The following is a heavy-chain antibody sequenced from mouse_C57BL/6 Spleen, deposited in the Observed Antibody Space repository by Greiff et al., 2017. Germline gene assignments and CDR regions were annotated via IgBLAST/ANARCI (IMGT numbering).Heavy chain of an antibody. CDR3: TTIYYGYDDAMDY. CDR2: ISSGGDYI. CDR1: GFTFSSYA. D-gene: IGHD2-2*01. Sequence: EVQRVESGAGLVKPGGSLKLSCAASGFTFSSYAISWVRQTPEKRLEWVAYISSGGDYIYYADTVKGRFTISRDNARNTLYLQMSSRKSEDTAMYYCTTIYYGYDDAMDYWGQGTSVTVAS. J-gene: IGHJ4*01. V-gene: IGHV5-9-1*02.